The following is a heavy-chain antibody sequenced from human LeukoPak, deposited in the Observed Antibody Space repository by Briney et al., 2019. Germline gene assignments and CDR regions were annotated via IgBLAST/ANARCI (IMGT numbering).Heavy chain of an antibody. J-gene: IGHJ4*02. V-gene: IGHV4-38-2*02. CDR3: AGSSIVVVPGAVDY. CDR1: GYSISSGYY. CDR2: IYHSGST. D-gene: IGHD2-2*01. Sequence: SETLSLTCTVSGYSISSGYYWGRIRQPPGKGLEWIGSIYHSGSTYYNPSLKSRVTISVDTSKNQFSLKLSSVTAADTAVYYCAGSSIVVVPGAVDYWGQGTLVTVSS.